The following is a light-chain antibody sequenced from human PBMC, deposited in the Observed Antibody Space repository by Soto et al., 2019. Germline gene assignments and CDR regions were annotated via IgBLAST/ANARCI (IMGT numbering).Light chain of an antibody. CDR1: QAVPNK. CDR3: QQVKTYPRT. CDR2: EES. V-gene: IGKV1-9*01. Sequence: DIHLTQSPSFLSASVGDRVTITCRPSQAVPNKLAWYQQKPGKPPKLLIYEESTLHSGVPSRFSGRKSGTRFTLTIDSLQPEDFATYDCQQVKTYPRTFGGGTKVEIK. J-gene: IGKJ4*01.